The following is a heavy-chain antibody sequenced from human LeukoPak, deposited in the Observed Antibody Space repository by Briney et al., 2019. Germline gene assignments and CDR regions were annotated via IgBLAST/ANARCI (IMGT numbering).Heavy chain of an antibody. D-gene: IGHD3-10*01. CDR3: ARDRGSMVRGVTIYYGMDV. CDR2: INPILGIA. CDR1: GGTFSSYA. J-gene: IGHJ6*02. Sequence: SSVKVSCKASGGTFSSYAINWLRPAACQGLEWMGRINPILGIANYAQKFQGRVTITADKSTSTAHIELSSLRSEDTAGYYCARDRGSMVRGVTIYYGMDVWGQGITVTVSS. V-gene: IGHV1-69*04.